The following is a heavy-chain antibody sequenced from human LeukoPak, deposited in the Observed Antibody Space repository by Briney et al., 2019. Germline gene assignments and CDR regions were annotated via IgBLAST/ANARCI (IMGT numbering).Heavy chain of an antibody. D-gene: IGHD1-26*01. Sequence: GGSLRLSCAASAFSLNTYNMNWVRRAPGKGLQFVSSISYTGTYIYYADSVKGRFTISRDNAQSSVYLQMNSLRAEDTAVYYCVRDRGTYRPIDYWGQGTLVTASS. CDR2: ISYTGTYI. CDR3: VRDRGTYRPIDY. CDR1: AFSLNTYN. V-gene: IGHV3-21*04. J-gene: IGHJ4*02.